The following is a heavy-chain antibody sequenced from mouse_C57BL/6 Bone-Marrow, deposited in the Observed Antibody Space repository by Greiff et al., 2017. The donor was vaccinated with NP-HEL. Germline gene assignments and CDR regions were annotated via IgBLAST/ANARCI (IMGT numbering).Heavy chain of an antibody. D-gene: IGHD2-5*01. CDR1: GFTFSDYY. V-gene: IGHV5-16*01. J-gene: IGHJ3*01. Sequence: EVKLVESEGGLVQPGSSMKLSCTASGFTFSDYYMAWVRQVPEKGLEWVANINYDGSSTYYLDSLKSRFILSRDNAKNILYLQMSSLKSEDTATYYCARDRAYYSKGGFAYWGQGTLVTVSA. CDR2: INYDGSST. CDR3: ARDRAYYSKGGFAY.